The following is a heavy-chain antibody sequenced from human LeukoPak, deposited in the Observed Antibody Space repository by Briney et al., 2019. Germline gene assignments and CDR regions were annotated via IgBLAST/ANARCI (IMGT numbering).Heavy chain of an antibody. V-gene: IGHV4-59*08. CDR1: GGSISSYY. CDR3: ARGLYYYDSSGYHYYFDY. CDR2: IYYSGST. J-gene: IGHJ4*02. Sequence: SETLSLTCTVSGGSISSYYWSWIRQPPGKGLEWIGYIYYSGSTNYNPSLKSRVTISVDTSKNQFSLKLSSVTAADTAVYYCARGLYYYDSSGYHYYFDYWGQGTLVTVSS. D-gene: IGHD3-22*01.